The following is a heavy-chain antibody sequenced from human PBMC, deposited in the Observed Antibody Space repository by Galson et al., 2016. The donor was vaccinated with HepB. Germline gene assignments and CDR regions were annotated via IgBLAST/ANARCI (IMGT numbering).Heavy chain of an antibody. D-gene: IGHD3-16*01. J-gene: IGHJ4*02. Sequence: TLSLTCTVSGGSISSGDYYWSWIRRPPGKGLEWIGYIYYSGSTYHSPSLKSRVTISVDTSKNQFSLKLNSVTAADTAVYYCARGSAFGGVDNWGQGTLVTVSS. CDR3: ARGSAFGGVDN. V-gene: IGHV4-30-4*01. CDR1: GGSISSGDYY. CDR2: IYYSGST.